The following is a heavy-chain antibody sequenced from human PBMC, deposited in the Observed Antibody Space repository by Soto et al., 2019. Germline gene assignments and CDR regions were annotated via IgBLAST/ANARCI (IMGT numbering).Heavy chain of an antibody. Sequence: QLQLQESGSGLVRPSQTLSLTCVVSGASITSGGYSWTWIRKPPGKGLVWIGYRFHRGKTYYNPSLRSRVTKSIDGPKNQFSLKLTSVTAADTAVYYFARGGGGRFDPWGQGILVTVSS. CDR2: RFHRGKT. V-gene: IGHV4-30-2*01. J-gene: IGHJ5*02. D-gene: IGHD3-16*01. CDR1: GASITSGGYS. CDR3: ARGGGGRFDP.